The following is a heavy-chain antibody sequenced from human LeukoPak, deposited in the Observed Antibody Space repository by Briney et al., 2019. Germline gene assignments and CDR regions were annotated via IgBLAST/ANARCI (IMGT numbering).Heavy chain of an antibody. D-gene: IGHD3-10*01. CDR3: VRAHHPGGWFDP. J-gene: IGHJ5*02. CDR1: GFTFSSSW. CDR2: INQDGGEI. V-gene: IGHV3-7*04. Sequence: GGSLRLSCAASGFTFSSSWMTWVRQAPGKGLEWVASINQDGGEIHYVDSVKGRFTISRDNAKNSLYLQMNSLTAEDTAVHYCVRAHHPGGWFDPWGQGSLVTVSS.